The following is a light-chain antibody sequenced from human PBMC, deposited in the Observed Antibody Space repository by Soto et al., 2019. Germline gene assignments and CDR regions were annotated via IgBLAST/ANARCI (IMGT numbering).Light chain of an antibody. CDR2: GAS. CDR1: QSVGID. V-gene: IGKV3-15*01. Sequence: EIVMTQSPATLSVSPGEGATLSCRASQSVGIDLAWYQQKPGQVPRLLIFGASSRATGIPARFSASGPGTEFTLTISSLQSEDFAVYYCQQCNNWPWTFGQGTKVDIK. J-gene: IGKJ1*01. CDR3: QQCNNWPWT.